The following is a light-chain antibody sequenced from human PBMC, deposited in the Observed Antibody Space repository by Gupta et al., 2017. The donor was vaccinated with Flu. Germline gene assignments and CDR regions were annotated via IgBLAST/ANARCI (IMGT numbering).Light chain of an antibody. CDR3: IRGTPPWT. V-gene: IGKV2-30*01. CDR1: QSRVYKNGITS. Sequence: DVVMTQSPLSLPVTLGQPAYISCRSSQSRVYKNGITSLNWFQQRPGQSPRRIIYEGSNRDSGVTDRFSGSGADNDFTLTSSRGEDEGVGVYYLIRGTPPWTFGQGTRLEI. J-gene: IGKJ2*02. CDR2: EGS.